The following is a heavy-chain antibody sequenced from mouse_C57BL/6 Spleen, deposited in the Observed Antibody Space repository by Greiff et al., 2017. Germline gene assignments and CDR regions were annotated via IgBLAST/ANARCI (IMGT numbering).Heavy chain of an antibody. Sequence: QVQLKESGAELARPGASVKLSCKASGYTFTSYGISWVKQRTGQGLEWIGEIYPRSGNTYYNEKFKGKATLTADKSSSTAYMELRSLTSEDSAVYFCARSEDYDGSPFDYWGQGTTRTVSS. CDR3: ARSEDYDGSPFDY. V-gene: IGHV1-81*01. D-gene: IGHD2-4*01. CDR1: GYTFTSYG. J-gene: IGHJ2*01. CDR2: IYPRSGNT.